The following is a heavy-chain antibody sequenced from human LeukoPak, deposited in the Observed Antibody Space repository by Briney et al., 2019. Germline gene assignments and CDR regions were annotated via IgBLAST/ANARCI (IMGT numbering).Heavy chain of an antibody. CDR2: IYYSGST. J-gene: IGHJ6*02. CDR3: ARYCGGDCRTVYGMDV. CDR1: GGSVSSGSYY. D-gene: IGHD2-21*02. V-gene: IGHV4-61*01. Sequence: KPSETLSLTCTVSGGSVSSGSYYWSWIRQPPGKGLEWIGYIYYSGSTNYNPSLKSRVTISVDTSKNQFSLKLSSVTAADTAVYYCARYCGGDCRTVYGMDVWGQGTTVTVSS.